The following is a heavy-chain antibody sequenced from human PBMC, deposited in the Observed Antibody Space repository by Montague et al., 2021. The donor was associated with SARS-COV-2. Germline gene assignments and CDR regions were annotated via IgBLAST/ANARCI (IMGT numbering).Heavy chain of an antibody. V-gene: IGHV4-39*01. CDR3: TRHITGSGNAFDI. CDR1: GGSVSSSSYY. Sequence: SETLSLTCTVSGGSVSSSSYYWGWIRQPPGKGLEWIGSIYYTGSTYYNPSLKSRVTISVDTSKNQFYLKLSSVTAADTAVYYCTRHITGSGNAFDIWGQGTMVTVSS. J-gene: IGHJ3*02. CDR2: IYYTGST. D-gene: IGHD3-10*01.